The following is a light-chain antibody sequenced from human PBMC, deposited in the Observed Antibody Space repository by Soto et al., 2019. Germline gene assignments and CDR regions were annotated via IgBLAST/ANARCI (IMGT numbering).Light chain of an antibody. CDR3: LQYGTFTRT. J-gene: IGKJ1*01. CDR1: HSVIISY. Sequence: IVLTPIPGTLSLSPGERAPISXRASHSVIISYLAWSQQYAGXAPRVXXDGXSSRATGSPDGFSGSGSATDFTLPISRLDPEYFAVYYFLQYGTFTRTFGQGTKVDIK. V-gene: IGKV3-20*01. CDR2: GXS.